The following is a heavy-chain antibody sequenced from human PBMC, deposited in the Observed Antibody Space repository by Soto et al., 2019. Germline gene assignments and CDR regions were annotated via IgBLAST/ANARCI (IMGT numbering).Heavy chain of an antibody. CDR2: ISYDGSNK. V-gene: IGHV3-30-3*01. Sequence: QVQLVESGGGVVQPGRSLRLSCAASGFTFSSYAMHWVRQAPGKGLEWVAVISYDGSNKYYADSVKGRFTISRDNSKNTLYLQMNSLRAEDTAVYYCARGVGYCSGGSCYSYAFDIWGQGTMVTVSS. CDR1: GFTFSSYA. D-gene: IGHD2-15*01. J-gene: IGHJ3*02. CDR3: ARGVGYCSGGSCYSYAFDI.